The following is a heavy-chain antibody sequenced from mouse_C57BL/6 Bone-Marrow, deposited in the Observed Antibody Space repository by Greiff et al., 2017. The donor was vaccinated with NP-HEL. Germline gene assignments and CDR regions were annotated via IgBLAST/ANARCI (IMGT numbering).Heavy chain of an antibody. V-gene: IGHV5-15*01. CDR2: ISNLAYSI. Sequence: EVMLVESGGGLVQPGGSLKLSCAASGFTFSDYGMAWVRQAPRKGPEWVAFISNLAYSIYYADTVTGRFTISRENAKNTLYLEMSSLRSEETAMYYCARTGKPGDGYYGDYYAMDYWGQGTSVTVSS. CDR1: GFTFSDYG. CDR3: ARTGKPGDGYYGDYYAMDY. J-gene: IGHJ4*01. D-gene: IGHD2-3*01.